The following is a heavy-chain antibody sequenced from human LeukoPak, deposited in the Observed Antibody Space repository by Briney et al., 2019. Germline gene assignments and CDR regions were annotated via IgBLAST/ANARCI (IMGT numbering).Heavy chain of an antibody. CDR2: ISPNLGTT. J-gene: IGHJ4*02. CDR3: ATTNDGGGYQWGDFFDF. D-gene: IGHD3-22*01. Sequence: SVKVSCKASGGTSNIHAISWVRQAPGQGLEWMGRISPNLGTTNRAQNFQDRVTLTADKSTNTAYMELTSLKSDDKAVYYCATTNDGGGYQWGDFFDFWGQGTLVTVSS. V-gene: IGHV1-69*04. CDR1: GGTSNIHA.